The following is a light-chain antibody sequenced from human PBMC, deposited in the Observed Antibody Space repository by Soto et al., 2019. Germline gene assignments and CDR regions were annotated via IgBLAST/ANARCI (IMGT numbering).Light chain of an antibody. CDR3: QQRSNWPWT. V-gene: IGKV3-11*01. CDR2: DAS. Sequence: EIVLTQSPATLSLSPGERATLSCRASQSVRNYLAWYQQKPGQAPRLLIYDASNGATGIPGRFSGSGSGTDFTLTISSLEPEDFAVYYCQQRSNWPWTFGQGTKVEIK. CDR1: QSVRNY. J-gene: IGKJ1*01.